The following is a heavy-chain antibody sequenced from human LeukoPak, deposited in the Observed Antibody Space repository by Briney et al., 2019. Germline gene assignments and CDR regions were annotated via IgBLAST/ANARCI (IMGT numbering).Heavy chain of an antibody. J-gene: IGHJ3*02. CDR2: LSSGDNT. D-gene: IGHD2-2*01. CDR1: GGSISSYY. V-gene: IGHV3-53*01. Sequence: ETLSLTCTVSGGSISSYYMSWVRQAPGRGLEWVSALSSGDNTHYADSVNGRFTISRDNSKNTLYLQLNSLRAEDTAVYYCARDPLPYCSSTSCYPGDAFDIWGQGTMVTVSS. CDR3: ARDPLPYCSSTSCYPGDAFDI.